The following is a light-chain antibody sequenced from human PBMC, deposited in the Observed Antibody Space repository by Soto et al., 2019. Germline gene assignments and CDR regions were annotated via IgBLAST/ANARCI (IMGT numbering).Light chain of an antibody. CDR3: CSYAGRSTWDVV. V-gene: IGLV2-23*01. CDR2: EGF. CDR1: SSDLAIYNY. Sequence: QSVLTQPASVSGSPGQSITISCTGTSSDLAIYNYVSWYQFHPGKAPKLLIFEGFKRPSGVSNRFSGSKSGSTASLTISGLQAEDEADYYCCSYAGRSTWDVVFGGGTK. J-gene: IGLJ2*01.